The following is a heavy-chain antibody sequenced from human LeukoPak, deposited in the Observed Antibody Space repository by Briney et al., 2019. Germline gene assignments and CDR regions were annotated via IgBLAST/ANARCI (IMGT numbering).Heavy chain of an antibody. J-gene: IGHJ4*02. CDR3: ARDRFGELDY. V-gene: IGHV4-59*01. D-gene: IGHD3-10*01. CDR2: IHYSGRS. CDR1: GASISSYY. Sequence: SETLSLTCTVSGASISSYYGSWIRQSPGKGLEWIGSIHYSGRSNDNPSLKSRVTMSLDTPKNQFSLKLTSVSVADTAVYYCARDRFGELDYWGQGARVTVSS.